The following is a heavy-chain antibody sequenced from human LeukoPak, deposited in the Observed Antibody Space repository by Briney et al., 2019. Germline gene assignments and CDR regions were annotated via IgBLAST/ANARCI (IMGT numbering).Heavy chain of an antibody. V-gene: IGHV1-2*02. CDR1: GGTFSSYG. Sequence: ASVKVSCRASGGTFSSYGFSWVRQAPGQGLEWMGWINPNSGGTNYAQKFQGRVTMTRDTSISTAYMELSRLRSDDTAVYYCARDPHYYDSSGAFDYWGQGTLVTVSS. D-gene: IGHD3-22*01. CDR2: INPNSGGT. CDR3: ARDPHYYDSSGAFDY. J-gene: IGHJ4*02.